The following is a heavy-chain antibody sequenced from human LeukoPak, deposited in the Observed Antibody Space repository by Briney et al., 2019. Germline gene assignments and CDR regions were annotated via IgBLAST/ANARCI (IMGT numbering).Heavy chain of an antibody. V-gene: IGHV3-23*01. CDR1: GFTFSSYA. CDR3: AKDPGVRFLDRQNNWFDP. Sequence: GGSLRLSCAASGFTFSSYAMSWVRQAPGKGLEWVSAISDSGGSTYYADSVKGRFTISRDNSKNTLYLQMNSLRAEDTAVYYCAKDPGVRFLDRQNNWFDPWGQGTLVTVSS. CDR2: ISDSGGST. D-gene: IGHD3-3*01. J-gene: IGHJ5*02.